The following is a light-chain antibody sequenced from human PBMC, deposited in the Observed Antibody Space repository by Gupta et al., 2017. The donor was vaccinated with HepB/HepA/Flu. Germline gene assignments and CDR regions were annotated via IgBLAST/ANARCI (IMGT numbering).Light chain of an antibody. CDR2: GIS. J-gene: IGLJ3*02. CDR1: TGAVTSDYF. V-gene: IGLV7-43*01. CDR3: LLHHSGDWV. Sequence: QTVVTQEPSLTVSPGGTVTLTCASSTGAVTSDYFPNWFQQKPGQAPRALIYGISNKHAWTPARFSGSLLGGKAALTLSGVEPEDEAEYHWLLHHSGDWVFVGGTKLTVL.